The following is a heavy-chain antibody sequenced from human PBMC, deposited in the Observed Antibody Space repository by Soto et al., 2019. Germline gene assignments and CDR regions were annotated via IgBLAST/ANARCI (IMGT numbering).Heavy chain of an antibody. D-gene: IGHD1-26*01. J-gene: IGHJ4*02. V-gene: IGHV4-39*01. CDR2: IYYSGST. CDR1: GGSVSNNNYY. CDR3: ARHTMGSSRLIDY. Sequence: PSETLSLTCTVSGGSVSNNNYYWGWIRQPPGKGLEWIGDIYYSGSTYYNPSLKSRVTISVDTSKNQFSLKLRSVTAADTAVYYCARHTMGSSRLIDYWGRGALVTVS.